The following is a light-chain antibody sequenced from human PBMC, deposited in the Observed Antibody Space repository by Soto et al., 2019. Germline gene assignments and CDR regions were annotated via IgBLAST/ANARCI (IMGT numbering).Light chain of an antibody. CDR1: QSVSRSY. Sequence: EIVLTQSPGTLSLSPGERATLSCRASQSVSRSYLAWYQQKPGQAPRLLIYGASSRATGIPGRFSGSGSGTDFTLTISRLEPEDFAVYSCQQYGSSPYTFGQGTKLEIK. CDR2: GAS. CDR3: QQYGSSPYT. J-gene: IGKJ2*01. V-gene: IGKV3-20*01.